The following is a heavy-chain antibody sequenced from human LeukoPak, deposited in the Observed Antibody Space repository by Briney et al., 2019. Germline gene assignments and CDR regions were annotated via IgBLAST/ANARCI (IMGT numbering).Heavy chain of an antibody. CDR2: IIPILGIA. V-gene: IGHV1-69*04. J-gene: IGHJ4*02. D-gene: IGHD3-22*01. CDR1: GGTFSSYT. CDR3: AREGYYYDSSGYYNS. Sequence: ASVKVSCMASGGTFSSYTISWVRQAPGQGLEWMGRIIPILGIANYAQKFQGRVTITADKSTSTAYMELSSLRSEDTAVYYCAREGYYYDSSGYYNSWGQGTLSPSPQ.